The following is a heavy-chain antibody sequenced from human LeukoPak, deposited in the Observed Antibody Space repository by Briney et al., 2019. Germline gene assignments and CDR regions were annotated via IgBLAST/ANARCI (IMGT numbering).Heavy chain of an antibody. CDR1: GFTFTSSA. Sequence: SVKVSFTASGFTFTSSAVQWGRQARGQRLEWIGWIVVGSGSTNYAQKFQERVTITRDMSTSTAYMELSSLRSEDTAVYYCAAPLPIVVVPAAIGANPERNAFDIWGQGTMVTVSS. CDR2: IVVGSGST. J-gene: IGHJ3*02. D-gene: IGHD2-2*01. V-gene: IGHV1-58*01. CDR3: AAPLPIVVVPAAIGANPERNAFDI.